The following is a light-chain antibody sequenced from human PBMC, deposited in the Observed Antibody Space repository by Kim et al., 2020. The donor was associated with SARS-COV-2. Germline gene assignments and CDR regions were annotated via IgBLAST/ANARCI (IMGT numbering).Light chain of an antibody. Sequence: YELTQPPSVSVSPGQTASITFSGDKLGDKYACWYQQKPGQSPVLVIYQDSKRPSGIPERFSGSNSGNTATLTIIGTQALDEADYYCQSWDIITYYVFRT. J-gene: IGLJ1*01. CDR3: QSWDIITYYV. CDR2: QDS. CDR1: KLGDKY. V-gene: IGLV3-1*01.